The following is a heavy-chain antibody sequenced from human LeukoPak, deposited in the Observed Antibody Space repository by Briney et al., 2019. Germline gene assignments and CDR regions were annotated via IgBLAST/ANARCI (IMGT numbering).Heavy chain of an antibody. CDR2: IYYSGST. V-gene: IGHV4-59*08. CDR1: GGSISSYY. CDR3: ARHGNLVVPANYYYMDV. Sequence: SETLSLTCTVSGGSISSYYWSWIRQPPGKGLEWIGYIYYSGSTKYNPSLKRRVTISVDTSKNQFSLKLSSVTAADTAVYYCARHGNLVVPANYYYMDVWGKGTTVTVSS. J-gene: IGHJ6*03. D-gene: IGHD2-2*01.